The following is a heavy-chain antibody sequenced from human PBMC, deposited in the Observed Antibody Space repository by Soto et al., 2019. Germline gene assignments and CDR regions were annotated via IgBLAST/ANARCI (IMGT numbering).Heavy chain of an antibody. Sequence: GASVKVSCKASGYTFTGYYMHWVRQAPGQGLEWMGWINPNSGGTNYAQKFQGRVTMTRDTSISTAYMELSRLRSDDTAAYYCASSPDPYYYGMDVWGQGTTVTVSS. CDR2: INPNSGGT. CDR3: ASSPDPYYYGMDV. V-gene: IGHV1-2*02. J-gene: IGHJ6*02. CDR1: GYTFTGYY.